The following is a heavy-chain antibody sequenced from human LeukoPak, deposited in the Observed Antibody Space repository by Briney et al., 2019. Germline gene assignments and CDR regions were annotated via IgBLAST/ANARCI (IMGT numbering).Heavy chain of an antibody. Sequence: SGPTLVKPTQTLTLTCTFSGFSLSTSGVGVGWIRQPPGKALEWLALIYWDDDKRYSPSLKSRLTITEDTSKNQVVLTMTNMDPVDTATYFCAHRATNYDSSGYYYSGSYFDYWGQGTLVTVSS. D-gene: IGHD3-22*01. CDR2: IYWDDDK. CDR1: GFSLSTSGVG. J-gene: IGHJ4*02. CDR3: AHRATNYDSSGYYYSGSYFDY. V-gene: IGHV2-5*02.